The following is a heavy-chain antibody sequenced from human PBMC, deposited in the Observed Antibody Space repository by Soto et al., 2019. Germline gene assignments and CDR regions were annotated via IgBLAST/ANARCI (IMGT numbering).Heavy chain of an antibody. V-gene: IGHV4-59*01. CDR2: IYYSGNT. Sequence: PSETLSLTCTVSGDSISNYYWGWIRQPPGKGLEWIGYIYYSGNTNYNPSLKSRVTISVDTSKKQFSLKVSAVTAADTAVYYCARQSTAWPNFDSWGQGTLVTVSS. J-gene: IGHJ4*02. D-gene: IGHD2-21*02. CDR3: ARQSTAWPNFDS. CDR1: GDSISNYY.